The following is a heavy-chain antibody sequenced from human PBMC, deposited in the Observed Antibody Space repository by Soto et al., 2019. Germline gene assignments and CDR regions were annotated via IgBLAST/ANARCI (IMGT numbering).Heavy chain of an antibody. CDR3: AKVAYLAGIRGYNWFDP. CDR1: GGSISSTNW. V-gene: IGHV4-4*02. J-gene: IGHJ5*02. CDR2: IYHTGST. Sequence: PSETLSLTCAVSGGSISSTNWWSWVRQPPGKGLEWIGEIYHTGSTNYNPSLESRVTISVDKSKNQFSLKLTSVTAADTAVYYCAKVAYLAGIRGYNWFDPWGQGTLVTVSS. D-gene: IGHD3-10*01.